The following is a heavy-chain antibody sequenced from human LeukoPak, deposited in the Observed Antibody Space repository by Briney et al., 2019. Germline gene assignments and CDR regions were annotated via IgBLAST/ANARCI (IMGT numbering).Heavy chain of an antibody. D-gene: IGHD3-22*01. CDR1: GYTFTSYG. V-gene: IGHV1-18*01. Sequence: GASVKVSCKASGYTFTSYGISWVRQAPGQGLEWMGWISAYNGNTNYAQKLQGRVTVTTDTSTSTAYMELRSLRSDDTAVYYCARDQALWAYYYDSSGYYLSYMDVWGKGTTVTIAS. CDR2: ISAYNGNT. CDR3: ARDQALWAYYYDSSGYYLSYMDV. J-gene: IGHJ6*03.